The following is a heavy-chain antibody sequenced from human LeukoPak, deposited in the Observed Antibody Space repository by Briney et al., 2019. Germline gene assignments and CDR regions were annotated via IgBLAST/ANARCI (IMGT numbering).Heavy chain of an antibody. V-gene: IGHV4-61*02. Sequence: SETLSLTCTVSGDSFSSGDYSWNWIRQPAGQGLEWIGRLFSSGTTNYNPSLKSRVTISGDTSNNQFSLKLTSVTAADTAVYYCARVGFDILTGSNAFDIWGQGTMVTVSS. J-gene: IGHJ3*02. CDR1: GDSFSSGDYS. CDR3: ARVGFDILTGSNAFDI. CDR2: LFSSGTT. D-gene: IGHD3-9*01.